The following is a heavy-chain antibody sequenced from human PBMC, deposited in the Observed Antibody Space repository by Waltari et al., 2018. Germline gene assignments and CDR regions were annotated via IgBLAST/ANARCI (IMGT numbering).Heavy chain of an antibody. J-gene: IGHJ4*02. D-gene: IGHD3-3*01. CDR2: INADGRAT. CDR3: AIQISGVVF. V-gene: IGHV3-74*01. Sequence: EVQLVESGGGLVQPGWSLRLSCAASGFNFSSYRMHWVRQAPGKGLVWVSLINADGRATLYADSVKGRFTMSRDNAKDTLYLQMNSLRGEDTAVYYCAIQISGVVFWGQGTLVTVSS. CDR1: GFNFSSYR.